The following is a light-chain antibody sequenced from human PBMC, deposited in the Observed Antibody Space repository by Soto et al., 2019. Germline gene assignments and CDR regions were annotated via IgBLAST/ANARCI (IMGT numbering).Light chain of an antibody. CDR2: DVT. J-gene: IGLJ1*01. CDR1: SSDVGGYEY. Sequence: LSQPASVSGSPGQSITISCTGTSSDVGGYEYVSWYQHQPDKAPKLIIYDVTNRPSGVSTRFSGSKSGNTASLTISGIQTEDEADYYCASITRSSTSVFGTGTKATVL. V-gene: IGLV2-14*01. CDR3: ASITRSSTSV.